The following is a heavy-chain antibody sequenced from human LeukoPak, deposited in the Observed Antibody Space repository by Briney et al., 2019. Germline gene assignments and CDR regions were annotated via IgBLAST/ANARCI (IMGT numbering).Heavy chain of an antibody. Sequence: SETLSLTCTVSGGSISSSSYYWGWIRQPPGKGLEWIGSIYYSGSTYYNPSLKSRVTISVDTSKNQFSLKLSSVTAADTAVYYCARSPRLVYYDSSGYHPLDYWGQGTLVTVSS. J-gene: IGHJ4*02. D-gene: IGHD3-22*01. CDR1: GGSISSSSYY. CDR2: IYYSGST. CDR3: ARSPRLVYYDSSGYHPLDY. V-gene: IGHV4-39*01.